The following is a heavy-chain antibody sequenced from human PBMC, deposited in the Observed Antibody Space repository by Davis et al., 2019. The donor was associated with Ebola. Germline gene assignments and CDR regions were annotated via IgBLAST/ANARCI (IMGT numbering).Heavy chain of an antibody. CDR1: GFTLSTYS. CDR2: ISSDSDYI. V-gene: IGHV3-21*01. Sequence: GESLKISCAASGFTLSTYSMTWVRQAPGKGLEWVSSISSDSDYIYYVDSVKGRFTISRDNAKHSLYLQMDSLRAEDTAVYYCAKDYFDYWGQGTLVTVSS. CDR3: AKDYFDY. J-gene: IGHJ4*02.